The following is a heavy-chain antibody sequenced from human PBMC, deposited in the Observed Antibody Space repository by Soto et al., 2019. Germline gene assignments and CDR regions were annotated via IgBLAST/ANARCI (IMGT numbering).Heavy chain of an antibody. CDR2: MNPNSGNT. CDR1: GYTFTSYD. CDR3: ASRGYSSSWYYYYYYGMDV. V-gene: IGHV1-8*01. J-gene: IGHJ6*02. Sequence: QVQLVQSGAEVKKPGASVKGSCKASGYTFTSYDINWVRQATGQGLEWMGWMNPNSGNTGYAQKFQGRVTMTRNTSISTAYMELSSLRSEDTSVYYCASRGYSSSWYYYYYYGMDVCGHGSTVTVSS. D-gene: IGHD6-13*01.